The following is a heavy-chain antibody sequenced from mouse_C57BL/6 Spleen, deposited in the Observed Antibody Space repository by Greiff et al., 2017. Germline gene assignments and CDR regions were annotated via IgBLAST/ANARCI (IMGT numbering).Heavy chain of an antibody. V-gene: IGHV1-82*01. CDR1: GYAFSSSW. CDR3: ARLYSWYFDV. Sequence: QVQLKQSGPELVKPGASVKISCKASGYAFSSSWMNWVKQRPGKGLEWIGRIYPGDGDTNYNGKFKGKATLTADKSSSPAYMQLSSLTSEDSAVYFCARLYSWYFDVWGTGTTVTVSS. D-gene: IGHD2-12*01. J-gene: IGHJ1*03. CDR2: IYPGDGDT.